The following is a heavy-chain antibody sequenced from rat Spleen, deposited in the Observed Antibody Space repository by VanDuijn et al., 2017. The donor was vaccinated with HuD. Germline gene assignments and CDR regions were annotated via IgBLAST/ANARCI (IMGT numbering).Heavy chain of an antibody. CDR3: TREQLVDY. CDR1: GFTFSNYY. V-gene: IGHV5-31*01. Sequence: EVQLVESGGGLVQPGRSMKLSCAASGFTFSNYYMTWIRQAPGKGLEWVASITNTGGSTYYPDSVKGRFTISRDNAKSTLYLQMNSLRSEDTATYYCTREQLVDYWGQGVMVTVSS. D-gene: IGHD1-2*01. CDR2: ITNTGGST. J-gene: IGHJ2*01.